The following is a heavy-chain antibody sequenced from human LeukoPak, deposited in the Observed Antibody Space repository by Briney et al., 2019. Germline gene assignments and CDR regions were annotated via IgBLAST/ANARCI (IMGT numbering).Heavy chain of an antibody. CDR3: ARLAHDAFDI. CDR2: TSSSSSTI. D-gene: IGHD2-15*01. J-gene: IGHJ3*02. Sequence: GGSLRLSCAASGFTFSTYRMNWVCQAPGKRLEWVSYTSSSSSTIYYADSVKGRFTISRDNAKNSLYLQMNSLRAEDTGAYYCARLAHDAFDIWGQGTLVTVSS. V-gene: IGHV3-48*01. CDR1: GFTFSTYR.